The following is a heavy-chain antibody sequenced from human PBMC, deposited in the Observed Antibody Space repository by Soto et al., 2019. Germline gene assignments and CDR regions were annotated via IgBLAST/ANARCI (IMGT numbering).Heavy chain of an antibody. J-gene: IGHJ5*02. CDR2: IYYSGST. Sequence: QVQLQESGPGLVKPSQTLSLTCTVSGGSISSGDFFWSWIRQPPGKGLEWIGYIYYSGSTYYNPSRKSRLTISLDTSRNQFSLKPSSVPAADTAVYYCVRYRTHDYGDFAWFDPWGQGTLVTVSS. CDR1: GGSISSGDFF. CDR3: VRYRTHDYGDFAWFDP. V-gene: IGHV4-30-4*01. D-gene: IGHD4-17*01.